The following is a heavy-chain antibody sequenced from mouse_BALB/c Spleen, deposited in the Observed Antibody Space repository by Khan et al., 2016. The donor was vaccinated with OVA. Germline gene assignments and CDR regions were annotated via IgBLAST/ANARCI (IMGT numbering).Heavy chain of an antibody. CDR3: ARVYGGDFDY. J-gene: IGHJ2*01. Sequence: EVQLQESGPGLVKPSQSLSLTCTVTGYSITTDYAWNWIRQFPGNKLGWMGYISYSGNTKYNPSLQNRISITRDKSKNQFFLQLKSVTTEDTARYYCARVYGGDFDYWGQGTTLTVSS. CDR2: ISYSGNT. D-gene: IGHD1-1*01. CDR1: GYSITTDYA. V-gene: IGHV3-2*02.